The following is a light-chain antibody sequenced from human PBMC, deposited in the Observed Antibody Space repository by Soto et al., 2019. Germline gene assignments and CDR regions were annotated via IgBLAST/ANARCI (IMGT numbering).Light chain of an antibody. J-gene: IGKJ4*01. CDR1: QGISSY. CDR3: QQLNSYPLT. Sequence: IQLTQSPSSLSASVGDRVTITCRASQGISSYLAWYQQKPGKAPKLLIYAASTLQSGVPSRFSGSGSGTDFTLTIISLQPGDFATYYCQQLNSYPLTFGGGTKVDIK. CDR2: AAS. V-gene: IGKV1-9*01.